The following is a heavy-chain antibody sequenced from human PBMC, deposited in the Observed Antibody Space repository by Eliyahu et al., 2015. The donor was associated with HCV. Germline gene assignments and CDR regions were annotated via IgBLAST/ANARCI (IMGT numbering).Heavy chain of an antibody. CDR3: AKDPATTVTHVVFDY. CDR1: GXTFXSXA. V-gene: IGHV3-23*01. CDR2: IRDRSGST. D-gene: IGHD4-17*01. J-gene: IGHJ4*02. Sequence: EVQLLESGGGLVQPGGSLXLSCEGXGXTFXSXAMSWVRQXPGXGLEWVSTIRDRSGSTYYADSVKGRFTISRDNYNNALFLQMNSLRAEDTAIYYCAKDPATTVTHVVFDYWGQGALVTVSS.